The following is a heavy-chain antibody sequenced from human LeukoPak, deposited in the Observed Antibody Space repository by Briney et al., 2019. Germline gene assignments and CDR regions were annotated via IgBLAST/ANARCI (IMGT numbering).Heavy chain of an antibody. CDR2: ISSSSNTI. J-gene: IGHJ4*02. V-gene: IGHV3-48*01. CDR1: GFTFSSYS. Sequence: PGGSLRLSCAASGFTFSSYSMNWVRQAPGKGLEWVSYISSSSNTIYYADSVKGRFTISRDNSKNTLYLQMNSLRAEDTAVYYCVRDPSGSGFAFDSWGQGALVTVSS. CDR3: VRDPSGSGFAFDS. D-gene: IGHD1-1*01.